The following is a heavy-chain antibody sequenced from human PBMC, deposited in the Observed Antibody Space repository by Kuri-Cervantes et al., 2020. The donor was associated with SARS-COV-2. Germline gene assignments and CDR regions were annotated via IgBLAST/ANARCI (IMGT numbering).Heavy chain of an antibody. D-gene: IGHD1-26*01. CDR2: ISGSGGST. Sequence: GESLKISCAASGFTFSSYAMSWVRQAPGKGLEWVSAISGSGGSTYCADSVKGRFTISRDNSKNTLYLQMNSLRAEDTAVYYCAKDLQWELSSWYYFDYWGQGTLVTVSS. V-gene: IGHV3-23*01. J-gene: IGHJ4*02. CDR3: AKDLQWELSSWYYFDY. CDR1: GFTFSSYA.